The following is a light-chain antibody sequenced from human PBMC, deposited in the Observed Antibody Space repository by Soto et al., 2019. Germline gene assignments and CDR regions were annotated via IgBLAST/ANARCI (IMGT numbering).Light chain of an antibody. CDR1: QSVSIN. CDR3: QQYHNWRWT. J-gene: IGKJ1*01. Sequence: EVVWTHAPGTLSLSPLQRATLSFMAIQSVSINVALYQQKPGQAPRLLIYGASTRATGIAARFSGSGSGTEFTLTISSLQSEDFAVYYCQQYHNWRWTFGQGTKVDIK. CDR2: GAS. V-gene: IGKV3-15*01.